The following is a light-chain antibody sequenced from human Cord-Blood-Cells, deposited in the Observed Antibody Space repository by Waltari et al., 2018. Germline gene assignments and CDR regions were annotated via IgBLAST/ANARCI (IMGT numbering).Light chain of an antibody. J-gene: IGLJ1*01. Sequence: SYELTQPPSVSVSPGQPARITCSGDALPKPYAYWYQQKPGQAPVLVIYKDSERPSGIPGRFSGSSSGTTVTLTISGVQAEDEADYYCQSADSSGTYVFGTGTKVTVL. CDR1: ALPKPY. V-gene: IGLV3-25*03. CDR2: KDS. CDR3: QSADSSGTYV.